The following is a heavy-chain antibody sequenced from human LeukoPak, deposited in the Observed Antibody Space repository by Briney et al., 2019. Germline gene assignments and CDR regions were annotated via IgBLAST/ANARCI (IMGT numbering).Heavy chain of an antibody. D-gene: IGHD2-2*01. CDR3: ARADCSSSTCYLRRSWFDP. J-gene: IGHJ5*02. V-gene: IGHV3-21*01. CDR2: ISTSSRYI. Sequence: GGSLRLSCAASGFTLSNYDMNWVPQAPGTGMEWVASISTSSRYIYYKDAVRGRFTISRDDAKNSLYLEMNSLRAEDTAVYYCARADCSSSTCYLRRSWFDPWGQGTLVTVFS. CDR1: GFTLSNYD.